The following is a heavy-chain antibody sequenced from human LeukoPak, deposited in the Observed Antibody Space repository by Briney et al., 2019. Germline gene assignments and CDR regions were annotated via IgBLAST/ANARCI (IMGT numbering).Heavy chain of an antibody. J-gene: IGHJ6*03. V-gene: IGHV4-39*07. D-gene: IGHD3-3*01. CDR2: IYYSGST. Sequence: KPSETLSLTCTVSGGSISSSSYYWGWIRQPPGKGLEWIGSIYYSGSTYYNPSLKSRVTISVDTSKNQFSLKLSSVTAADTAVYYCARLSQFGVLRFSYYMDVWGKGTTVTVSS. CDR3: ARLSQFGVLRFSYYMDV. CDR1: GGSISSSSYY.